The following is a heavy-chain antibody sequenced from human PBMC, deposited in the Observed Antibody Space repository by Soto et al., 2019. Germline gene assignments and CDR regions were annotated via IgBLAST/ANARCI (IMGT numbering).Heavy chain of an antibody. D-gene: IGHD1-26*01. Sequence: SETLSLTCAAYGGSFSGYYWSWIRQPPGKGLEWIAEINHSGSTNYNPSLKSRVTISVDTSKNQFSLKLTSVTAADTAVYYCARGGRIVGATGFDYWGQGTLVTVSS. CDR3: ARGGRIVGATGFDY. CDR1: GGSFSGYY. V-gene: IGHV4-34*01. CDR2: INHSGST. J-gene: IGHJ4*02.